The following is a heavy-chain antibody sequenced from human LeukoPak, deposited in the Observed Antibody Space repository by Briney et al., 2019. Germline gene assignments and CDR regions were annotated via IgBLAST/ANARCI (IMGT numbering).Heavy chain of an antibody. D-gene: IGHD3-3*01. CDR1: GYTFTGYY. V-gene: IGHV1-2*02. Sequence: GASVKVSCKASGYTFTGYYIHWVRQAPGQGLEWMGWINSNSGATNYEQKFQGRVTMTRDTSISTAYMDLSRLTSDDTAMYYCARADFWSGYCGTACDCWGQGTPVTVSS. CDR3: ARADFWSGYCGTACDC. CDR2: INSNSGAT. J-gene: IGHJ4*02.